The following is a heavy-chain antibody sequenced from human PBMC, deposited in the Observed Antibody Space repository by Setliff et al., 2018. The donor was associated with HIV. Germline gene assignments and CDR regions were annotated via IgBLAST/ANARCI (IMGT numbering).Heavy chain of an antibody. CDR2: TYFRGGT. D-gene: IGHD6-6*01. J-gene: IGHJ4*02. Sequence: SETLSLTCAVSGGSISGSYYCAWSRQPPGKWLEGIGSTYFRGGTYHNPSLENRFIISKDPSENQISLKLYSVTAAETAIYYCGRHRVAARPSYFDLWGQGTRVTVSS. V-gene: IGHV4-39*01. CDR3: GRHRVAARPSYFDL. CDR1: GGSISGSYY.